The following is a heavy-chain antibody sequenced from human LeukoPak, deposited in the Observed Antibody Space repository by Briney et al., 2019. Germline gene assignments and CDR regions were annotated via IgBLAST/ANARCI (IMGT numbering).Heavy chain of an antibody. CDR2: IYHSGST. J-gene: IGHJ4*02. Sequence: SETLSLTCAVSGGSISSSNWWSWVRQPPGKGLEWIGEIYHSGSTNYNPSLKSRVTISVDKSKNQFSLKLSSVTAADTAVYYCARVSSGATTVDYWGQGTLVPSPQ. CDR3: ARVSSGATTVDY. CDR1: GGSISSSNW. V-gene: IGHV4-4*02. D-gene: IGHD1-26*01.